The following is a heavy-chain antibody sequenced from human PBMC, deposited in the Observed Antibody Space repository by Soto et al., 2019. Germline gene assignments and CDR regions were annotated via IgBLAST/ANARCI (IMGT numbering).Heavy chain of an antibody. D-gene: IGHD3-22*01. CDR2: IIPMLGTA. CDR3: AADSSGSTADYHYYYGMDI. CDR1: GGTFSSYA. Sequence: SVKVSCKASGGTFSSYASSWVRQAPRQGLEWMGGIIPMLGTANYAQKFQGRVTITADKSTSTAYMELSSLRSEDTAVYYCAADSSGSTADYHYYYGMDIWGQGATVTVSS. V-gene: IGHV1-69*10. J-gene: IGHJ6*02.